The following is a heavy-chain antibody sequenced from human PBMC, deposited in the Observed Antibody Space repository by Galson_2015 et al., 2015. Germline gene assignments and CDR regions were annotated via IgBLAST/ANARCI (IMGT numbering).Heavy chain of an antibody. CDR2: ISAYNGNT. V-gene: IGHV1-18*01. J-gene: IGHJ4*02. CDR3: ARERVTDFWSGYNY. D-gene: IGHD3-3*01. CDR1: GYTFTSYG. Sequence: SCKASGYTFTSYGISWVRQAPGQGLEWMGWISAYNGNTNYAQKLQGRVTMTTDTSTSTAYMELRSLRSDDTAVYYCARERVTDFWSGYNYWGQGTLVTVSS.